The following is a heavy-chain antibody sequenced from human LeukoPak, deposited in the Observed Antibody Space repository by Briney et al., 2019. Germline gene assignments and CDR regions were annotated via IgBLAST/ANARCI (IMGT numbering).Heavy chain of an antibody. J-gene: IGHJ4*02. CDR2: IYSGGST. CDR3: ARDRSGGYFDY. CDR1: GFTVSSNY. D-gene: IGHD1-26*01. V-gene: IGHV3-66*01. Sequence: GGSLRLSCAASGFTVSSNYMSWVRQAPGKGLEWVSVIYSGGSTYYADSVKGRFTISRENSKNTLYLQMNSLRAEDTAVYYCARDRSGGYFDYWGQGTLVTVSS.